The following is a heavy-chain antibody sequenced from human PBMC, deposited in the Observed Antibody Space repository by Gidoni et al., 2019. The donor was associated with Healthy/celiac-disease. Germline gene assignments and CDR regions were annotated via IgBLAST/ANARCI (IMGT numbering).Heavy chain of an antibody. CDR1: GYTFTSYG. CDR2: ISAYNGNT. J-gene: IGHJ6*02. CDR3: ARDEDIVVVPAAMQRGYYYYGMDV. V-gene: IGHV1-18*04. Sequence: QVQLVQSGAEVKKPGASVKVSCKASGYTFTSYGNSWVRQAPGQGLEWMGWISAYNGNTNYAQKLQGRVTMTTDTSTSTAYMELRSLRSDDTAVYYCARDEDIVVVPAAMQRGYYYYGMDVWGQGTTVTVSS. D-gene: IGHD2-2*01.